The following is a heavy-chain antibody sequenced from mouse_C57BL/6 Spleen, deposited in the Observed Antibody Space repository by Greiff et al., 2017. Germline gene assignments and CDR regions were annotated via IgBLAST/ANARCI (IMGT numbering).Heavy chain of an antibody. CDR3: ARAIDGYYEGYFDV. CDR2: IDPSDSEP. CDR1: GYTFTSYW. Sequence: VQLQQPGAELVRPGSSVKLSCKASGYTFTSYWMHWVKQRPIQGLEWIGNIDPSDSEPHSNQKFTDKATLTVDKSSSTAYMQLSRLTSEDAAVYYCARAIDGYYEGYFDVWGTGTTVTVSS. V-gene: IGHV1-52*01. J-gene: IGHJ1*03. D-gene: IGHD2-3*01.